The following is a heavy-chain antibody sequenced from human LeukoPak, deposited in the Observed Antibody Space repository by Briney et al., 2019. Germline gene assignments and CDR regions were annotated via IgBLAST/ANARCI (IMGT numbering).Heavy chain of an antibody. V-gene: IGHV3-13*01. CDR2: IGTAGAT. CDR1: GFTFSSYD. CDR3: TRATAGFDY. Sequence: GGSLRLSCAASGFTFSSYDMHWVRQTTGKGLEWVSGIGTAGATFYPGSVKGRFTISRENAKNSLYLQMNNLRVGDTAVYYCTRATAGFDYWGQGTLVTVSS. J-gene: IGHJ4*02.